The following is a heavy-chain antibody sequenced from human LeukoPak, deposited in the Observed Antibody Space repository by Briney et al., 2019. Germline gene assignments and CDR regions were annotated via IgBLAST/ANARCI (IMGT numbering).Heavy chain of an antibody. Sequence: GASVKVSCKASGYTFTGYYMHWVRQAPGQGLEWMGRINPNSGGTNYAQKFQGRVTMTRDTSISTAYMELSRLRSDDTAVYYCARNRGYSYVVKVLIDAFDIWGQGTMVTVSS. CDR1: GYTFTGYY. V-gene: IGHV1-2*06. J-gene: IGHJ3*02. CDR2: INPNSGGT. CDR3: ARNRGYSYVVKVLIDAFDI. D-gene: IGHD5-18*01.